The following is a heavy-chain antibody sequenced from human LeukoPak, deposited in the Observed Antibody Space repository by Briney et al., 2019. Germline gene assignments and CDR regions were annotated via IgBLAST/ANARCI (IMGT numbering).Heavy chain of an antibody. CDR2: ISGSGGST. CDR3: AKGVVAGIQLWLPLL. J-gene: IGHJ4*02. Sequence: ETLSLTCAVYGGSFSGYYWSWVRQAPGKGLEWVSAISGSGGSTYYADSVKGRFTISRDNSKNTLYLQMNSLRAEDTAVYYCAKGVVAGIQLWLPLLWGQGTLVTVSS. D-gene: IGHD5-18*01. CDR1: GGSFSGYY. V-gene: IGHV3-23*01.